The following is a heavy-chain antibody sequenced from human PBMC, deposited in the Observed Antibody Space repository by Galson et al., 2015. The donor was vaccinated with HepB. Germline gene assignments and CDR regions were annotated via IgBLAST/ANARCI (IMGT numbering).Heavy chain of an antibody. CDR2: ISYDGSNK. J-gene: IGHJ4*02. D-gene: IGHD6-19*01. Sequence: SLRLSCAASGFTFTNYAMHWVRQAPGKGLEWVAVISYDGSNKYYADSVKGRFSISRDNSKNTVYLQMNSLRADDTAVYFSGVAGVGWGQGTLVTVSS. V-gene: IGHV3-30-3*01. CDR1: GFTFTNYA. CDR3: GVAGVG.